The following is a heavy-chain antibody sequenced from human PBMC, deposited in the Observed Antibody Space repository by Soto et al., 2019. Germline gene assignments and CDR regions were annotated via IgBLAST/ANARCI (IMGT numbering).Heavy chain of an antibody. D-gene: IGHD3-3*01. V-gene: IGHV4-34*01. Sequence: SETLSLTCAVYGGSFSGYYWSWIRQPPGKGLEWIGEINHSGSTNYNPSLKSRVTILVDTSKNQFSLKLSSVTAADTAVYYCARRYYDFWSGYSYNWFDPWGQGTLVTVSS. CDR3: ARRYYDFWSGYSYNWFDP. CDR2: INHSGST. J-gene: IGHJ5*02. CDR1: GGSFSGYY.